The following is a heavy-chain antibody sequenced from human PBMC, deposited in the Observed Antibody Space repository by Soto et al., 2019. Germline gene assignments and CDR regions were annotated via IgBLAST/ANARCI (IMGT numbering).Heavy chain of an antibody. D-gene: IGHD3-10*01. V-gene: IGHV4-31*03. CDR2: IYYSGST. Sequence: SETLSLTCTVSGGSISSGGYYWSWIRQHPGKGLEWIGYIYYSGSTYYNPSLKSRVTISVDTSKNQFSLKLSSVTAADTAVYYCARSTPSLLWFGEFRYYLDYWGQGTLVTVSS. J-gene: IGHJ4*02. CDR1: GGSISSGGYY. CDR3: ARSTPSLLWFGEFRYYLDY.